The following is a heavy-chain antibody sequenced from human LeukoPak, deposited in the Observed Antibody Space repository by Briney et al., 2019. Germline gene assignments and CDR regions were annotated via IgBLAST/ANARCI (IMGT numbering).Heavy chain of an antibody. Sequence: GGSLRLSCAASGFTFSSYWMHWVRQAPGKGLVWVSRINSDGSSTSYADSVKGRFTISRDNAKNTLYLQMNSLRAEDTAVYYCARADYGSGIYMDVWGKGTTVTISS. V-gene: IGHV3-74*01. D-gene: IGHD3-10*01. J-gene: IGHJ6*03. CDR3: ARADYGSGIYMDV. CDR1: GFTFSSYW. CDR2: INSDGSST.